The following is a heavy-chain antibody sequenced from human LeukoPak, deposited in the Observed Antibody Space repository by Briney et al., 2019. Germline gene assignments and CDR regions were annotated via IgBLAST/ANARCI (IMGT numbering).Heavy chain of an antibody. CDR3: ARWGGGGIGGVFVF. V-gene: IGHV4-39*07. CDR2: IYYDGST. Sequence: PSETLSLTCTVSSASITSSNYYWAWIRQPPGKGLEFIGTIYYDGSTYYNPSLKRRVTISIDTSNKQFSLKLNSVTAADTAVYYCARWGGGGIGGVFVFGGKG. J-gene: IGHJ6*03. D-gene: IGHD3-16*02. CDR1: SASITSSNYY.